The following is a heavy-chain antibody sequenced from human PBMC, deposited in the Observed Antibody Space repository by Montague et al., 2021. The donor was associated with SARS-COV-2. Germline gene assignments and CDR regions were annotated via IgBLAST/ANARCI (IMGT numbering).Heavy chain of an antibody. D-gene: IGHD3-22*01. CDR2: IYYSGRT. J-gene: IGHJ4*02. CDR1: GGSISSYY. Sequence: SETLSLTCTVSGGSISSYYWNWIRQPPGKGLEWIGHIYYSGRTNYNPSXXSRVTISVDTSKNQFSLKLSSVTAADTAVYYCARGGGSGYRCYFAYWGQGSLVTVSS. CDR3: ARGGGSGYRCYFAY. V-gene: IGHV4-59*01.